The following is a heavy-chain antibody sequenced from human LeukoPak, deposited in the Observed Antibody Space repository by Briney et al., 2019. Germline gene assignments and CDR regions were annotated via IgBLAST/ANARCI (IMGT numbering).Heavy chain of an antibody. CDR1: GFTFSSYS. Sequence: GGSLRLSCAASGFTFSSYSMNWVRQAPGKGLEWVSSISSSSSYIYYADSVKGRFTISRDNAKNSLYLQMNSLRAEDTAVYYWARALYYYDSSGNDAFDIGGQGKMVTVSS. CDR2: ISSSSSYI. J-gene: IGHJ3*02. CDR3: ARALYYYDSSGNDAFDI. D-gene: IGHD3-22*01. V-gene: IGHV3-21*01.